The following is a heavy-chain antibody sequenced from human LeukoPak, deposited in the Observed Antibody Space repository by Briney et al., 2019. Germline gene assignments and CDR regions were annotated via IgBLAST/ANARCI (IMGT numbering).Heavy chain of an antibody. CDR2: INSDGIST. CDR1: RFTFSRYW. Sequence: GGSLRLSCAASRFTFSRYWMHWVRQAPGKGLVWVSLINSDGISTSYADSVKGRFTISRDNAKNTLYLPMNSPRAEDTAVYYCARDGNYYDSSGPADYWGQGTLVTVSS. J-gene: IGHJ4*02. V-gene: IGHV3-74*01. D-gene: IGHD3-22*01. CDR3: ARDGNYYDSSGPADY.